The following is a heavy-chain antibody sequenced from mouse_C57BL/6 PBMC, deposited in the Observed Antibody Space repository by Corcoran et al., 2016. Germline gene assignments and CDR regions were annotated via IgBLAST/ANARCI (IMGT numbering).Heavy chain of an antibody. V-gene: IGHV1-26*01. D-gene: IGHD2-4*01. Sequence: EVQLQQSGPELVKPGASVKISCKASGYTFTDYYMNWVKQCHGKSLEWIGDINPNNGGTSYNQKFKGKATLTVDKSSSTAYMELRSLTSEDSAVYYCARERGTFYYDYFMDYWGQGTSVTVSS. CDR1: GYTFTDYY. CDR2: INPNNGGT. J-gene: IGHJ4*01. CDR3: ARERGTFYYDYFMDY.